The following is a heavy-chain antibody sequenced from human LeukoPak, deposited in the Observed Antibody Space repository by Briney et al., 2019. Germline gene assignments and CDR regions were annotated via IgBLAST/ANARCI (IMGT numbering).Heavy chain of an antibody. V-gene: IGHV3-30*04. Sequence: GGSLRLSCAGPEFIFTTSLIHWVRQAPGKGLEWVTLIANDGREIYYSDSVKGRFTISRDNSEKRVYLQMNSLRAEDTAVYYCAKDREGATTDYFDYWGQGTLVTVSS. D-gene: IGHD1-26*01. J-gene: IGHJ4*02. CDR3: AKDREGATTDYFDY. CDR1: EFIFTTSL. CDR2: IANDGREI.